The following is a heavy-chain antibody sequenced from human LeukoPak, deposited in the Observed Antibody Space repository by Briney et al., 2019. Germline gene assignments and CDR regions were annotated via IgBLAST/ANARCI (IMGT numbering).Heavy chain of an antibody. V-gene: IGHV4-59*01. J-gene: IGHJ6*03. CDR3: ARVEEGYGSGRRENYYYYYMDV. CDR2: IHYTGST. Sequence: SETLSLTCTVSGGSISSYYWSWIRQPPGKGLEWIGYIHYTGSTNYNPSLKSRVTISVDTSKNQFSLKLSSVTAADTAVYYCARVEEGYGSGRRENYYYYYMDVWGKGTTVTISS. D-gene: IGHD3-10*01. CDR1: GGSISSYY.